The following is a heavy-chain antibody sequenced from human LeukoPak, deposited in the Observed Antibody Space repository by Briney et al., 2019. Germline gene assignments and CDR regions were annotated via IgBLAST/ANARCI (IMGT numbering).Heavy chain of an antibody. CDR1: GFTFSSYG. Sequence: PGGSLRLSCAASGFTFSSYGMSWVRQAPGKGLEWVPAISGSGGFTYYADSVKGRFTISRDNSKNTLYLQMNSLRAEDTAVYYCAKDRFGCSSTSCYSLDYWGQGTLVTVSS. V-gene: IGHV3-23*01. CDR2: ISGSGGFT. D-gene: IGHD2-2*01. CDR3: AKDRFGCSSTSCYSLDY. J-gene: IGHJ4*02.